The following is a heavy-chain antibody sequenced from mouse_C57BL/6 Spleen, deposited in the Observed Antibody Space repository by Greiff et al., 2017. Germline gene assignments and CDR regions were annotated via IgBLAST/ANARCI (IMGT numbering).Heavy chain of an antibody. J-gene: IGHJ1*03. D-gene: IGHD1-1*01. CDR2: IYPRSGNT. Sequence: VQLQQSGAELARPGASVKLSCKASGYTFTSYGISWVKQRTGQGLEWIGEIYPRSGNTYYNEKFKGKATLTADKSSSTAYMELRSLTSEDSAVYFCAVEGDYYCGRSYWYFDVWGTGTTVTVSS. CDR1: GYTFTSYG. V-gene: IGHV1-81*01. CDR3: AVEGDYYCGRSYWYFDV.